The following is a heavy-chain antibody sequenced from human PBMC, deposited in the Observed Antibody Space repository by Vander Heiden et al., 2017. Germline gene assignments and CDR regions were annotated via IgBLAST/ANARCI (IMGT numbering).Heavy chain of an antibody. Sequence: GADLVQSERSLQLSCAASGFTFSSYAMTWVRQAPGKGLEWVSSIRSNGDTTNYADSVKGRFTISRDNSKNSLYLQMNSLRAEDTALYYCAKDGFAVATAMVDYWGQGTLVSVSS. D-gene: IGHD6-19*01. CDR3: AKDGFAVATAMVDY. V-gene: IGHV3-23*01. CDR2: IRSNGDTT. J-gene: IGHJ4*02. CDR1: GFTFSSYA.